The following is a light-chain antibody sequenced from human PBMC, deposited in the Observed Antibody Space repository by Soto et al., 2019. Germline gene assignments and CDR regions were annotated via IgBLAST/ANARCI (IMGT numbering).Light chain of an antibody. Sequence: DIQLTQSPSTLSASVGDRVTISCRASQTVRSYLAWYQQKPGKAPKLLIYKASSLESGVPSRFSGSGSGTEFTLTISSLQPDDFATYYCQQYNSYSETFGQGTKVDIK. V-gene: IGKV1-5*03. CDR2: KAS. J-gene: IGKJ1*01. CDR1: QTVRSY. CDR3: QQYNSYSET.